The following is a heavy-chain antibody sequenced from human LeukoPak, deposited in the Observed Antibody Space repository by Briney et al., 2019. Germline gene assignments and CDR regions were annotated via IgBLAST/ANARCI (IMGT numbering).Heavy chain of an antibody. V-gene: IGHV3-74*01. CDR3: AREDSTNRHGSGKFWFDP. J-gene: IGHJ5*02. Sequence: GGSLRLSCGASGFTFSSYRMHWVRQAPGKGLVWVSRINSDGSSTSYADSAKGRFTISRDNAKNTLYLQMNSLRAEDTAVYYCAREDSTNRHGSGKFWFDPWGQGTLVTVSS. CDR1: GFTFSSYR. CDR2: INSDGSST. D-gene: IGHD3-10*01.